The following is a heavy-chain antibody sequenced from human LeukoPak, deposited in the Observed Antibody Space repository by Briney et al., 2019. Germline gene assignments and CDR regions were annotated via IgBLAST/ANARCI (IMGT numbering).Heavy chain of an antibody. CDR3: AKGRNSNYFDY. V-gene: IGHV3-30-3*01. J-gene: IGHJ4*02. CDR1: GFTFSSYA. Sequence: GRSLRLSCAASGFTFSSYAMHWVRQAPGKGLEWVAVISYDGSNKYYADSVKGRFTISRDNSKNTLYLQMNSLRAEDTAVYYCAKGRNSNYFDYWGQGTLVTVSS. CDR2: ISYDGSNK. D-gene: IGHD1-14*01.